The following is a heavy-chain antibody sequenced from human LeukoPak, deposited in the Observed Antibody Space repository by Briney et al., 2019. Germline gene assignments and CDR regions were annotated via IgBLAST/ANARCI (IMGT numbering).Heavy chain of an antibody. Sequence: GASVKVSCKASGGTFSSYAISWVRQAPGQGLEWMGRIIPILGIANYAQKFQGRVTITADKSTSTAYMELSSLRSEDTAVYYCARGREWELPDYWGQGTLVTVSS. CDR3: ARGREWELPDY. CDR2: IIPILGIA. CDR1: GGTFSSYA. D-gene: IGHD1-26*01. V-gene: IGHV1-69*04. J-gene: IGHJ4*02.